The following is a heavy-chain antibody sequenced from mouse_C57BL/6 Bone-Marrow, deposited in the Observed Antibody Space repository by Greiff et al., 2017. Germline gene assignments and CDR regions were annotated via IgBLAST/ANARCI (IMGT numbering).Heavy chain of an antibody. CDR1: GFTFSDYY. V-gene: IGHV5-12*01. CDR3: ARPSTMFAWFAY. CDR2: ISNGGGST. Sequence: EVKLMESGGGLVQPGGSLKLSCAASGFTFSDYYMYWVRQTPEKRLEWVAYISNGGGSTYYPDTVKGRFTISSDNAKNTLYLQMSRLKSEDTAMYYCARPSTMFAWFAYWGQGTLVTVSA. D-gene: IGHD2-1*01. J-gene: IGHJ3*01.